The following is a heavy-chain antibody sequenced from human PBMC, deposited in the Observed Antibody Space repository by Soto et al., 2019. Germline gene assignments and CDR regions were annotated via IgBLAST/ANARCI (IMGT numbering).Heavy chain of an antibody. J-gene: IGHJ6*02. V-gene: IGHV4-34*01. CDR2: INHSGST. CDR1: GGSFSGYY. Sequence: SETLSLTCAVYGGSFSGYYWSWIRQPPGKGLEWIGEINHSGSTNYNPSLKSRVTISVDTSKNQFSLKLSSVTAADTAVYYCARGLRYSGSYYYYYGMAVWGQGTTVTVSS. CDR3: ARGLRYSGSYYYYYGMAV. D-gene: IGHD1-26*01.